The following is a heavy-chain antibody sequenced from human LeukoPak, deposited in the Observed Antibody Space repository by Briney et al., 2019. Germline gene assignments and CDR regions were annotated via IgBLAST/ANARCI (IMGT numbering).Heavy chain of an antibody. V-gene: IGHV4-59*12. CDR2: IYYSGST. CDR3: ARDPDYGSGSYGAFDI. J-gene: IGHJ3*02. Sequence: SETLSLTCTVSGGSISSYYWRWIRQPPGKGLEWIGYIYYSGSTNYNPSLKSRVTMSVDTSKNQFSLTLSSVTAADTAVYYCARDPDYGSGSYGAFDIWGQGTMVTVSS. D-gene: IGHD3-10*01. CDR1: GGSISSYY.